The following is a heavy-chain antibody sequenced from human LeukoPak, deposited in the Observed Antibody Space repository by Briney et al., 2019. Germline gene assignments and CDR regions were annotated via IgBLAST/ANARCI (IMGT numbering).Heavy chain of an antibody. D-gene: IGHD3-16*01. CDR2: ISSSSSTI. CDR1: GFTFSSYS. V-gene: IGHV3-48*04. Sequence: GGSLRLFCAASGFTFSSYSMNWVRRAPGKGLEWVSYISSSSSTIYYADSVKGRFTISRDNAKNSLYLQMNSLRAEDTAVYYCARERSGDWFDPWGQGTLVTVSS. CDR3: ARERSGDWFDP. J-gene: IGHJ5*02.